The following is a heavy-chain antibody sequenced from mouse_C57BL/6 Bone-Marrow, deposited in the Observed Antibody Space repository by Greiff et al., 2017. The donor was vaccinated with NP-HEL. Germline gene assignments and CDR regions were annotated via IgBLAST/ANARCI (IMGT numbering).Heavy chain of an antibody. Sequence: VQLQQPGAELVKPGASVKLSCKASGYTFTSYWMQWVKQRPGQGLEWIGEIDPSDSYTNYNQQFKGKATLTVDTASSTAYMQLSSLTSEDSAVYYCARDLLWYLFDYWGQGTTLTVSS. D-gene: IGHD2-1*01. CDR1: GYTFTSYW. V-gene: IGHV1-50*01. J-gene: IGHJ2*01. CDR3: ARDLLWYLFDY. CDR2: IDPSDSYT.